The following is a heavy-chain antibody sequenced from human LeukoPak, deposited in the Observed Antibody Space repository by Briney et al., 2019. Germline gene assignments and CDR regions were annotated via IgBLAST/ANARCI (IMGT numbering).Heavy chain of an antibody. CDR1: GGSISSSSYY. J-gene: IGHJ5*02. CDR2: IYYSGST. D-gene: IGHD2-15*01. V-gene: IGHV4-61*01. CDR3: ARGGRYCSGGSCLDH. Sequence: TSETLSLTCTVSGGSISSSSYYWSWIRQPPGKGLEWIGYIYYSGSTNYNPSLKSRVTISVDTSKNQFSLKLSSVTAADTAVYYCARGGRYCSGGSCLDHWGQGTLVTVSS.